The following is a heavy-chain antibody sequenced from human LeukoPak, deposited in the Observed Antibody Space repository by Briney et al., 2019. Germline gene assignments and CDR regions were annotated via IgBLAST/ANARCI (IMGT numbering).Heavy chain of an antibody. CDR3: ARDRRFRGYDSSGYYSLYFDY. D-gene: IGHD3-22*01. CDR1: GGTFSSYA. J-gene: IGHJ4*02. Sequence: SVKVSCKASGGTFSSYAISWVRQAPGQGLEWMGGIIPIFGTANYAQKFQGRVTITADESTSTAYMELSGLRSEDTAVYYCARDRRFRGYDSSGYYSLYFDYWGQGTLVTVSS. CDR2: IIPIFGTA. V-gene: IGHV1-69*13.